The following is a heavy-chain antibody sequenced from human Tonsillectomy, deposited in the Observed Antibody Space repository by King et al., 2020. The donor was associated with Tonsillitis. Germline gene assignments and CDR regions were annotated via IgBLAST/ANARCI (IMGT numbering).Heavy chain of an antibody. V-gene: IGHV4-39*02. Sequence: QLQESGPGLVKPSETLSLTCTVSGGSISSSSYYWGWTRQPPGKGLEWIGSTYYSGSTYYNPSLKSRVTISVDTSKNQFSLKLSSVTAADTAVYYCAKEYGAIDYWGQGTLVTVSS. D-gene: IGHD3-10*01. J-gene: IGHJ4*02. CDR2: TYYSGST. CDR3: AKEYGAIDY. CDR1: GGSISSSSYY.